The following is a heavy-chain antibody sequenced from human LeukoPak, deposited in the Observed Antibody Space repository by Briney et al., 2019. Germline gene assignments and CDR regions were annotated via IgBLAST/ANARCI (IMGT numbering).Heavy chain of an antibody. CDR3: ARGGYSSSSGWFDP. J-gene: IGHJ5*02. Sequence: PSETLSLTCAVYGGSFSGYYWSWIRQPPGKGLEWIGEINHSGSTNYNPSLKSRVTISVDTSKNQFSLKLSSVTAADMAVYYRARGGYSSSSGWFDPWGQGTLVTVSS. CDR1: GGSFSGYY. CDR2: INHSGST. D-gene: IGHD6-6*01. V-gene: IGHV4-34*01.